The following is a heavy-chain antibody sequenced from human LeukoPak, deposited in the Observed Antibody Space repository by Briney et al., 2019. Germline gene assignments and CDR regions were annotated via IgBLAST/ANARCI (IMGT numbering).Heavy chain of an antibody. D-gene: IGHD3-9*01. CDR1: GGSISSGGYY. Sequence: SQTLSLTCTVSGGSISSGGYYWSWIRQHPGKGLEWIGYIYYSGSTYYNPSLKSRVTISVDTSKNQFSLKLSSVTAADTAVYYCARKVILTGYYPTYYYYGMDVWGQGTTVTVSS. CDR2: IYYSGST. J-gene: IGHJ6*02. V-gene: IGHV4-31*03. CDR3: ARKVILTGYYPTYYYYGMDV.